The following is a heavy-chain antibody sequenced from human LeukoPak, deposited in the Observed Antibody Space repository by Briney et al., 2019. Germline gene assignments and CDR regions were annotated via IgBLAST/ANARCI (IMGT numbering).Heavy chain of an antibody. J-gene: IGHJ4*02. CDR2: IYYSGST. CDR1: GGSISSYY. Sequence: SETLSLTCTVSGGSISSYYWSWTRQPPGKGLEWIGYIYYSGSTNYNPSLKSRVTISVDTSKNQFSLKLSSVTAADTAVYYCAVSGYSSGWYSYWGQGTLVTVSS. V-gene: IGHV4-59*01. CDR3: AVSGYSSGWYSY. D-gene: IGHD6-19*01.